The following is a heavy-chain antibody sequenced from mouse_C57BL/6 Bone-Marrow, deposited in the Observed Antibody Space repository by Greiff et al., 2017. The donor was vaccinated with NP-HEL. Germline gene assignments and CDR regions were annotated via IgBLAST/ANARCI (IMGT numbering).Heavy chain of an antibody. V-gene: IGHV1-81*01. D-gene: IGHD1-1*01. CDR1: GYTFTSYG. CDR2: IYPRSGNT. J-gene: IGHJ2*01. Sequence: VKLVESGAELARPGASVKLSCKASGYTFTSYGISWVKQRTGQGLEWIGEIYPRSGNTYYNEKFKGKATLTADKSSSTAYMELRSLTSEDAAVYFCADLRYYFDYWGQGTTLTVSS. CDR3: ADLRYYFDY.